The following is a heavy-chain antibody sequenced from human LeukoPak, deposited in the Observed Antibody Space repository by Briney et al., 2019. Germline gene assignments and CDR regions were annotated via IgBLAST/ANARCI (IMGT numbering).Heavy chain of an antibody. Sequence: GGSLRLSCAASGFTFSTCGMHWVRQAPGKGLEWVAVTSFDGSNQYYADSVKGRFTISRDNFKSTLFLQMNSLRAEDTAVYYCAKGIRDFSWLPSFDWWGQGILVTVSS. CDR1: GFTFSTCG. J-gene: IGHJ4*02. D-gene: IGHD3-9*01. CDR3: AKGIRDFSWLPSFDW. CDR2: TSFDGSNQ. V-gene: IGHV3-30*18.